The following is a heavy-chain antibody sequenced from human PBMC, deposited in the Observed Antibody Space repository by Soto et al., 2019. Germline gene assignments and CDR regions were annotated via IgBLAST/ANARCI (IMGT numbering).Heavy chain of an antibody. Sequence: QVLLQQWGAGLLKPSETLSLTCAVYGGSFSGYYWSWIRQPPGKGLEWIGEINHSGSTNYNPSLKSRVTISVDPSKNQFFLKLSSVTAADTAVYYCARVDPQSDSWGQGTLVTVSS. CDR2: INHSGST. CDR3: ARVDPQSDS. CDR1: GGSFSGYY. V-gene: IGHV4-34*01. J-gene: IGHJ5*01.